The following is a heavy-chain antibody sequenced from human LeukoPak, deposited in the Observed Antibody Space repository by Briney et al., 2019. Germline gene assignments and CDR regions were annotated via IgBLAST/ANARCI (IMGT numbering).Heavy chain of an antibody. Sequence: PSETLSLTCTVSGGSISSSSYYWGWIRQPPGKGLEWIGSIYYRGSTYYNPSLKSRVTISADTSKNQFSLKLSSVTAADTAVYYCARRRSVATDYWGQGTLVTVSS. CDR3: ARRRSVATDY. V-gene: IGHV4-39*01. D-gene: IGHD6-19*01. CDR2: IYYRGST. CDR1: GGSISSSSYY. J-gene: IGHJ4*02.